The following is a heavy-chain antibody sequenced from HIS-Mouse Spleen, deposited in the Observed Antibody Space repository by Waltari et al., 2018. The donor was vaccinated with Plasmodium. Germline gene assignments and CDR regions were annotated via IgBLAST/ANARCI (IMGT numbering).Heavy chain of an antibody. CDR1: GGSIRSSSYY. CDR2: IYYSGST. V-gene: IGHV4-39*07. Sequence: QLQLQESGPGLVKPSATLSFTCTVSGGSIRSSSYYWGWLRQPPGKGLEWIGSIYYSGSTYYNPSLKSRVTISVDTSKNQFSLKLSSVTAADTAVYYCARDRITGTSYFDYWGQGTLVTVSS. D-gene: IGHD1-7*01. J-gene: IGHJ4*02. CDR3: ARDRITGTSYFDY.